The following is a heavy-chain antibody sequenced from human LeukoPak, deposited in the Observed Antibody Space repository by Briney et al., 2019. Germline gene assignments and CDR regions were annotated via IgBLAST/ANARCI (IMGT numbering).Heavy chain of an antibody. CDR1: GFTFSNYW. Sequence: GSLRLSCVSSGFTFSNYWMKWVRQAPGKGLEWVASINEDGSGKFSVGSVKDRITISRDNTRNSLDLQINSLTVEDTAIYYCARDDGDVWGTGTTVTVSS. CDR2: INEDGSGK. J-gene: IGHJ6*04. V-gene: IGHV3-7*01. CDR3: ARDDGDV.